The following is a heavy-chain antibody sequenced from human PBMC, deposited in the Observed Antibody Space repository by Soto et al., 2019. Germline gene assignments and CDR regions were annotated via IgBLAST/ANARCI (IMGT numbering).Heavy chain of an antibody. V-gene: IGHV1-8*01. J-gene: IGHJ4*02. D-gene: IGHD1-26*01. CDR2: MNPNSGNT. CDR1: GYTFTSCD. CDR3: ARVGATKRGFGY. Sequence: VASVKVSCKASGYTFTSCDINWVRQATGQGLEWMGWMNPNSGNTGYAQKFQGRVTMTRNTSISTAYMELSSLRSEDTAVYYCARVGATKRGFGYWGQGXLVTVYS.